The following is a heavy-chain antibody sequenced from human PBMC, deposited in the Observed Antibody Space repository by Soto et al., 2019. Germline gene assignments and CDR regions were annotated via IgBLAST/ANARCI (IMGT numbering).Heavy chain of an antibody. J-gene: IGHJ4*02. CDR2: ISCCGGPA. CDR1: GFNFKKFA. CDR3: AKADGQQWLIPHLDN. V-gene: IGHV3-23*01. D-gene: IGHD6-19*01. Sequence: PVGSLRLSCVASGFNFKKFAMAWVRQAAGEGLEWVSGISCCGGPASYADSVKGRFSIARDDSKNTVSLQLNSLRVEDTAQYYCAKADGQQWLIPHLDNWGQGTLVTVSS.